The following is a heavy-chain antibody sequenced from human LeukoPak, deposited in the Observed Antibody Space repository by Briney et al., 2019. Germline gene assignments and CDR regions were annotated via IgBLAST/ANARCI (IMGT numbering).Heavy chain of an antibody. CDR1: GGSFSGYY. D-gene: IGHD3-10*01. Sequence: SETLSLTCAVYGGSFSGYYWSWIRQPPGKGLEWIGEINHSGSTNYNPSLKSRVTISVDTSKNQFSLKLSSVTAADTAVYYCARSRGLMVRGVKRGVWFDPWGQGTLVTVSS. V-gene: IGHV4-34*01. J-gene: IGHJ5*02. CDR3: ARSRGLMVRGVKRGVWFDP. CDR2: INHSGST.